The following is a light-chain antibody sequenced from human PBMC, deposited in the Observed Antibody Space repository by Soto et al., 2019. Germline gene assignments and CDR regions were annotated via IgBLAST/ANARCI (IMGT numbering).Light chain of an antibody. J-gene: IGKJ3*01. V-gene: IGKV3-20*01. Sequence: EIVLTQSPGTLSLSPGERATLSCRASQSVSSSYLAWYQQKPGQAPRLLIYGASSRAIGIPDRFSGSGSGTDFTLTISRLETEDFAVYYCQQYGSSPLFTFGPGTKVDIK. CDR3: QQYGSSPLFT. CDR2: GAS. CDR1: QSVSSSY.